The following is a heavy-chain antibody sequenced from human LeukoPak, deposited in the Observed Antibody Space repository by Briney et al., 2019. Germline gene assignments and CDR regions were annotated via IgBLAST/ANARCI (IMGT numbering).Heavy chain of an antibody. CDR2: INSIGGST. J-gene: IGHJ5*02. V-gene: IGHV3-20*04. Sequence: GGSLRLSCAASGFTFDDYGMSWVRQAPGQGLEWIAVINSIGGSTGYADSVKGRFTISRDNAKSSLYLQMNSLRAEDTAVYYCARGRGGATCKAGIGYNWFDPWGQGTLVTVSS. CDR3: ARGRGGATCKAGIGYNWFDP. CDR1: GFTFDDYG. D-gene: IGHD1-26*01.